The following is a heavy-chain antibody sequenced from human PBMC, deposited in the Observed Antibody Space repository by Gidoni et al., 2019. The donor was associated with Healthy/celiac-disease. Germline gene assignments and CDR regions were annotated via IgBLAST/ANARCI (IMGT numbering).Heavy chain of an antibody. CDR1: GFTFSSYW. D-gene: IGHD6-13*01. J-gene: IGHJ4*02. CDR2: IKQDGSEK. V-gene: IGHV3-7*01. Sequence: EVQLVESGGGLVQPGGSLRLSCEASGFTFSSYWMSWVRQAPGKGLDWVANIKQDGSEKYYVDSVKGRFTISRDNAKNSLYLQMNSLRAEDTAVYYCARKYSSSWARKIGVSYYFDYWGQGTLVTVSS. CDR3: ARKYSSSWARKIGVSYYFDY.